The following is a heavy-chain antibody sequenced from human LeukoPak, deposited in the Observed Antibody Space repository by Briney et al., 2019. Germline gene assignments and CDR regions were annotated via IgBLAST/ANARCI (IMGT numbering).Heavy chain of an antibody. V-gene: IGHV3-7*01. CDR2: IKQDGSEK. Sequence: GGSLRLSCAASGFTFSRYWMSWVRQAPGKGLEWVANIKQDGSEKYYADSVKGRFTISRDNAKNSLFLQMSSLRVEDTAMYYCVRTLYYDSSGYGTPGEYFQHWGQGTLVTVSS. J-gene: IGHJ1*01. D-gene: IGHD3-22*01. CDR3: VRTLYYDSSGYGTPGEYFQH. CDR1: GFTFSRYW.